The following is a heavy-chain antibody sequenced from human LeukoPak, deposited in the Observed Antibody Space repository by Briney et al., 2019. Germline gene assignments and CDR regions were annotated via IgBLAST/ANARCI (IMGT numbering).Heavy chain of an antibody. CDR2: ISSSSSYI. Sequence: GGSLRLSCEASGFTFSSYSMNWVRQAPGKGLEWVSSISSSSSYIYYADSVKGRFTISRDNAKNSLYLQMNSLRAEDTAVYYCARDSGYGDPYYMDVWGKGTTVTISS. CDR3: ARDSGYGDPYYMDV. D-gene: IGHD4-17*01. V-gene: IGHV3-21*01. J-gene: IGHJ6*03. CDR1: GFTFSSYS.